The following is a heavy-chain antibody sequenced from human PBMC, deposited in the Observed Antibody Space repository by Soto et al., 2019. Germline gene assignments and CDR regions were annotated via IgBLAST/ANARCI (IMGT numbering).Heavy chain of an antibody. CDR2: IIPIFGTA. V-gene: IGHV1-69*13. D-gene: IGHD2-15*01. CDR3: ARDMGYCSGGSCYSGYYFDY. Sequence: ASVKVSCKASGGTFSSYAISWVRQAPGQGLEWMGGIIPIFGTANYAQKFQGRVTITADESTSTAYMELSSLRSEDTAVYYCARDMGYCSGGSCYSGYYFDYWGQGTLVTVSS. J-gene: IGHJ4*02. CDR1: GGTFSSYA.